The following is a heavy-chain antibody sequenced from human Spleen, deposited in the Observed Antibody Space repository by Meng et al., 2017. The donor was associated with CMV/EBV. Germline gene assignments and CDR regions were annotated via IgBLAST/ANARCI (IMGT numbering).Heavy chain of an antibody. CDR2: IYHSGST. CDR1: GYSISSGYY. D-gene: IGHD6-13*01. Sequence: SETLSLTCTVSGYSISSGYYWGWIRQPPGKGLEWIGSIYHSGSTYYNPSLKSRVTISVDTSKNQFSLKLSSVTAADTAVYYCVRISPTAVGTAYDYWGQGILVTVSS. V-gene: IGHV4-38-2*02. J-gene: IGHJ4*02. CDR3: VRISPTAVGTAYDY.